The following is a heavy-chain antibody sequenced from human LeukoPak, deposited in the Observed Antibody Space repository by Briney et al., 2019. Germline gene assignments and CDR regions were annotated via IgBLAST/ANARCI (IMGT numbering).Heavy chain of an antibody. J-gene: IGHJ4*02. D-gene: IGHD4-17*01. CDR3: ARGTMTTVTYYFDY. Sequence: SETLSLTCAVYGGSFSGYYWRWIRQPPGKGLEWIGEINHSGSTYYNPSLKSRVTISVDTSKNQFSLKLSSVTAADTAVYYCARGTMTTVTYYFDYWGQGTLVTVSS. CDR2: INHSGST. CDR1: GGSFSGYY. V-gene: IGHV4-34*01.